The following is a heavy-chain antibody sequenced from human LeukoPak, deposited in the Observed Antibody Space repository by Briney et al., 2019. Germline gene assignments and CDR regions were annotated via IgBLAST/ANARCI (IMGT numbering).Heavy chain of an antibody. J-gene: IGHJ4*02. V-gene: IGHV4-59*08. CDR1: GGSMSSYY. D-gene: IGHD3/OR15-3a*01. CDR3: ARQTGSGLFILP. Sequence: PSETLSLTCSVSGGSMSSYYWSWIRQPPGKGLEWIGYIYHSGSTNYNPSLKSRVTISVDTSKNQFSLKLSSVTAADTAVYYCARQTGSGLFILPGGQGTLVTVSS. CDR2: IYHSGST.